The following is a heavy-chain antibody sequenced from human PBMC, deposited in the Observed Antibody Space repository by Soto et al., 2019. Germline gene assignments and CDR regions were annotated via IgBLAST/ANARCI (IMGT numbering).Heavy chain of an antibody. D-gene: IGHD1-26*01. CDR2: IDWDDDK. J-gene: IGHJ6*02. CDR3: ARSLSGSSHDYYYGRDG. CDR1: DRYLRNRGYY. V-gene: IGHV2-70*01. Sequence: TLSLTCPASDRYLRNRGYYWSRTGHPPGKALEWLALIDWDDDKYYSTSLKTRLTISKDTSKNQVVLTMTNMDPVDTATYYWARSLSGSSHDYYYGRDGWGPGTTVTV.